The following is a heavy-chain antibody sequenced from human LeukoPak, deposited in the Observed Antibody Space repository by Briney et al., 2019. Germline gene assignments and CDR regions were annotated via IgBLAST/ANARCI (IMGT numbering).Heavy chain of an antibody. CDR3: VREGYNNTWYRS. Sequence: PGGSLRLSCAASGFTFSSYGMHWVRQAPGKGLEWVAVIWYDGSNKYYADSVKGRFTISRDNSKNTLHLQMNSLRAEDTAVYYCVREGYNNTWYRSWGQGTLVTVSS. CDR2: IWYDGSNK. CDR1: GFTFSSYG. J-gene: IGHJ5*02. V-gene: IGHV3-33*01. D-gene: IGHD6-13*01.